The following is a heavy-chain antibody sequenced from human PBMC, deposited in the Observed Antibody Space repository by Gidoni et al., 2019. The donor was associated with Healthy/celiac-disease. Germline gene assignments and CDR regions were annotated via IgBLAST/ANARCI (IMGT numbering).Heavy chain of an antibody. CDR2: ISAYNGNT. V-gene: IGHV1-18*01. CDR3: VRVLKRSWFEGY. Sequence: QVQLMQCGAEVKKPTASVTVSCKASGYTFNSSGISWVRQAPGQGLEWMGSISAYNGNTNYAQKIQCRVTLPTDTSTSTAYMELRSLRSYDTAVYYCVRVLKRSWFEGYWGQGPLVTVSS. J-gene: IGHJ4*02. CDR1: GYTFNSSG. D-gene: IGHD6-13*01.